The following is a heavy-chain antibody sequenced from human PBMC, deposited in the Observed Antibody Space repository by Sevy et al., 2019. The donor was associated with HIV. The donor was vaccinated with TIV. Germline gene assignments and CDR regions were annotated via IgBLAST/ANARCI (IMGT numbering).Heavy chain of an antibody. CDR1: GFTFSAYY. J-gene: IGHJ4*01. CDR2: ISGAGTYT. CDR3: ARSRSNYGDYYFDY. V-gene: IGHV3-11*06. Sequence: GGSLRLSCAASGFTFSAYYMTWIRQAPGKGLEWVSYISGAGTYTNYVESVKGRFTISRDNSKNSLYLQMNSLRAEDTAVYFCARSRSNYGDYYFDYWGHRILVTVSS. D-gene: IGHD4-17*01.